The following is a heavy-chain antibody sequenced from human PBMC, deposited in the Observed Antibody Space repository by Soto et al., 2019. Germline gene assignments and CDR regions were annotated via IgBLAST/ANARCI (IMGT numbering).Heavy chain of an antibody. CDR3: TAAGMWNWFDP. CDR2: IIPILGIA. CDR1: GGTFSSYT. Sequence: QVQLVQSGAEVKKPGSSVKVSCKASGGTFSSYTISWVRQAPGQGLEWMGRIIPILGIANYAQKFQGRVTITADKSTSTAYMELSSLRSEDTAVYYCTAAGMWNWFDPWGQGTLVTVSS. V-gene: IGHV1-69*02. D-gene: IGHD6-13*01. J-gene: IGHJ5*02.